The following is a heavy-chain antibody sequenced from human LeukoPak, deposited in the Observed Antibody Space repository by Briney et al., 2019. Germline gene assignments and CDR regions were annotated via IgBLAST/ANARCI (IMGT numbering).Heavy chain of an antibody. J-gene: IGHJ4*02. D-gene: IGHD3-3*01. CDR3: ARDERLLSFLK. CDR1: GFTFSSYA. Sequence: GGSLRLSCAASGFTFSSYAMSWVRQAPGKGLEWVSAISGSGGSTYYADSVKGRFTIARENSKNTVYLQMNSLRAEDTAVYYCARDERLLSFLKWGQGTLVTVSS. CDR2: ISGSGGST. V-gene: IGHV3-23*01.